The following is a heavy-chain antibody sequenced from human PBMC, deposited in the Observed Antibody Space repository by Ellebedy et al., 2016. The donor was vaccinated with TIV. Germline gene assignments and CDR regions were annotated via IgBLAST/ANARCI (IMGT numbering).Heavy chain of an antibody. D-gene: IGHD5-24*01. CDR3: ATVFDGYRGLDY. CDR1: GYTLTELS. V-gene: IGHV1-24*01. J-gene: IGHJ4*02. Sequence: AASVKVSCKVSGYTLTELSMHWVRQAPGKGLAWMGGFDPEDDETIYAQKFQGRVTMTEDTSTDTAYMDLSSLRSEDTAVYYCATVFDGYRGLDYWGQGTLVTVSS. CDR2: FDPEDDET.